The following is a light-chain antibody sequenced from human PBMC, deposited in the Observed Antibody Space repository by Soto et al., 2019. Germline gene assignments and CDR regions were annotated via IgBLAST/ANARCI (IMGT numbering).Light chain of an antibody. Sequence: DIQMTQSPSSLSASVGDRVAITCLASQDIDDSLNWYQQKPGKAPKLLIYDASNLETGVPSRFSGSGDGTDFTFTISSLQPEDFGTYYCQQYDDLPFTFGPGTKVDFK. J-gene: IGKJ3*01. CDR1: QDIDDS. V-gene: IGKV1-33*01. CDR2: DAS. CDR3: QQYDDLPFT.